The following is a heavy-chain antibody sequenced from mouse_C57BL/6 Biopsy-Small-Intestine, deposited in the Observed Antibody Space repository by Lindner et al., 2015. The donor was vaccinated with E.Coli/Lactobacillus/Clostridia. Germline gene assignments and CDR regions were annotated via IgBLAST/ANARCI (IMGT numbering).Heavy chain of an antibody. Sequence: VQLQESGGGLVNPGGSLRLSCVASGFTFSSYAMSWVRQTPEKRLEWVATISDGGTYTYYPDNVKGRFTISRDNAKNNLYLQMSHLKSEDTAMYYCARPTMYYFDYWGQGTTLTVSS. CDR1: GFTFSSYA. J-gene: IGHJ2*01. CDR3: ARPTMYYFDY. CDR2: ISDGGTYT. V-gene: IGHV5-4*01. D-gene: IGHD2-10*01.